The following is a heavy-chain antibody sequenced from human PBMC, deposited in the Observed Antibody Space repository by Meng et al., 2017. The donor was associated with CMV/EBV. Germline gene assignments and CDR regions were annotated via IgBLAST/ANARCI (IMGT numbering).Heavy chain of an antibody. J-gene: IGHJ4*02. CDR3: ARGPHFWSGYSDY. CDR1: GFTFSSYS. V-gene: IGHV3-21*01. D-gene: IGHD3-3*02. CDR2: ISSSSSYI. Sequence: EVQLVESGGGLVMPGGSLRLCCAASGFTFSSYSMNWVRQAPGKGLEWVSSISSSSSYIYYADSVKGRFTISRDNAKNSLYLQMNSLRAEDTAVYYCARGPHFWSGYSDYWGQGTLVTVSS.